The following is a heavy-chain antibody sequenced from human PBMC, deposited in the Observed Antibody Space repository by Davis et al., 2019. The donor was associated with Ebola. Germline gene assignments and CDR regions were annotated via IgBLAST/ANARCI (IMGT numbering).Heavy chain of an antibody. J-gene: IGHJ3*01. CDR2: INGDGGGI. Sequence: SSTYSGLTSSTYWMHWVRQAPGKGPVWVSRINGDGGGITYADSVKGRFPISKDNAKNPLYLQMTTLRAEDTAVYYWASQGQGFWGRGTMVTVSS. V-gene: IGHV3-74*01. CDR3: ASQGQGF. CDR1: GLTSSTYW.